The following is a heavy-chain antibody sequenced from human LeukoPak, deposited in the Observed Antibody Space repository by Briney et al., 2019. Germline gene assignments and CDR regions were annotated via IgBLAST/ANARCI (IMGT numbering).Heavy chain of an antibody. CDR1: GYTFTNYD. J-gene: IGHJ6*03. D-gene: IGHD3-22*01. Sequence: ASVKVSCKASGYTFTNYDINWVRQATGQGLEWMGWMNPNSGNTGYAQKFQGRVTITRNTSIGTAYMELSSLRSEDTAVYYCARAKWLPDYYYYMDVWGKGSTVTVSS. CDR3: ARAKWLPDYYYYMDV. V-gene: IGHV1-8*03. CDR2: MNPNSGNT.